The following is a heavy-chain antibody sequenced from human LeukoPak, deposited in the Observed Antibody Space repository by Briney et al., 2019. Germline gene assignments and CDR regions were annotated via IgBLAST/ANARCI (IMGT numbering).Heavy chain of an antibody. J-gene: IGHJ4*02. D-gene: IGHD6-13*01. CDR2: ISGSGGST. V-gene: IGHV3-23*01. CDR3: AKALSGGIAAAFGY. Sequence: QSGGSLRLSCAASGLTFSSYAMHWVRQAPGKGLEWVSAISGSGGSTYYADSVKGRFTISRDNSKNTLYLQMNSLRAEDTAVYYCAKALSGGIAAAFGYWGQGTLVTVSS. CDR1: GLTFSSYA.